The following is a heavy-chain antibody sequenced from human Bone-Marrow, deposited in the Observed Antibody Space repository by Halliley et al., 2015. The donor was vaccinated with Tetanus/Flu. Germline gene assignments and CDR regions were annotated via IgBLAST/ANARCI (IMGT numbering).Heavy chain of an antibody. CDR3: ARPPPGQGVNWFDP. CDR1: GFTFRGYA. D-gene: IGHD3-16*01. V-gene: IGHV3-30-3*01. Sequence: SLRLSCTASGFTFRGYAMHWVRQAPGKGLEWLAVIFFDGSKKYYADSVKGRFTISRDNSKNILYLEMNSLRAEDTAVYFCARPPPGQGVNWFDPWGQGTLVTVSS. J-gene: IGHJ5*02. CDR2: IFFDGSKK.